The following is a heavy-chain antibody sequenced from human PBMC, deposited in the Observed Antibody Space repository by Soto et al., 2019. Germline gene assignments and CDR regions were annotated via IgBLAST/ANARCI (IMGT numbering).Heavy chain of an antibody. CDR3: ARVGWFPYGMDV. V-gene: IGHV3-53*01. D-gene: IGHD2-15*01. J-gene: IGHJ6*02. Sequence: PGGSLRLSCAASGFSVSGKYMSWVRQAPGKGLEWVSVIFTAGNAYYADSVKGRFTISRDNSKNTLYLQMDSLRAEDTAVYYCARVGWFPYGMDVWGQGTTVTVSS. CDR1: GFSVSGKY. CDR2: IFTAGNA.